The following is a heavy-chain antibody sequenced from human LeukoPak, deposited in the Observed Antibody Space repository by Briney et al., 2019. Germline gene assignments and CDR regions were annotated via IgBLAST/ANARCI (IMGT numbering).Heavy chain of an antibody. J-gene: IGHJ5*02. CDR3: ASLPTYYYDSSGKPP. D-gene: IGHD3-22*01. CDR1: GGSISSSSYY. CDR2: IYYSGST. Sequence: PSETLSLTCTVSGGSISSSSYYWGWIRQPPGKGLEWIGSIYYSGSTYYNPSLESRVTISVDTSKNQFSLKLSSVTAADTAVYYCASLPTYYYDSSGKPPWGQGTLVTVSS. V-gene: IGHV4-39*01.